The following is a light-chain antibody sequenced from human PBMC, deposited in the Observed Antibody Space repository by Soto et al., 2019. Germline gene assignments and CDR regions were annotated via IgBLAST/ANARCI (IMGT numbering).Light chain of an antibody. CDR1: QSCSSSY. CDR3: QQYGSLPIT. Sequence: EIVLTQSPGTLSFSPGERATLSCRASQSCSSSYLAWYPQKPGQAPRLLIYGASSRATGIPDRLSGSGSGTDFTLTISRLEPEAFAVYYCQQYGSLPITFGQGTRLEIK. J-gene: IGKJ5*01. V-gene: IGKV3-20*01. CDR2: GAS.